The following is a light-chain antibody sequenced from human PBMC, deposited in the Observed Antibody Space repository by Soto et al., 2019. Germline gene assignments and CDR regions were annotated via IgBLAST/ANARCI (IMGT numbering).Light chain of an antibody. J-gene: IGKJ4*01. V-gene: IGKV3-20*01. CDR3: QQYGSSFFT. CDR1: QSVSRY. CDR2: GAS. Sequence: EIVLTQSPATLSLSPGERATLSCRASQSVSRYLAWHQQKPGQAPRLLIYGASRRATGIPERFSGSGSGTDFTLTISRLEPEDFAEYFCQQYGSSFFTFGGGTTVEIK.